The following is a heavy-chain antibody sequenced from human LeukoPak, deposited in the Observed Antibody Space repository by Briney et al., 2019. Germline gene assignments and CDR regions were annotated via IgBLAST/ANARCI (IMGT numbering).Heavy chain of an antibody. CDR1: GGSISSYY. Sequence: SETLSLTCTVSGGSISSYYWSWIRQPPGKGLEWIGYIYYSGSTNYNPSLKSRVTISVVTSKNQFSLKLSSVTAADTAVYYCARVPLSCGGDCYSEAFYFDYWGQGTLVTVSS. CDR2: IYYSGST. V-gene: IGHV4-59*01. CDR3: ARVPLSCGGDCYSEAFYFDY. D-gene: IGHD2-21*02. J-gene: IGHJ4*02.